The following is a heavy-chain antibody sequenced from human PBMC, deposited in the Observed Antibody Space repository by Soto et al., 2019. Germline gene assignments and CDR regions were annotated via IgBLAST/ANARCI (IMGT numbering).Heavy chain of an antibody. J-gene: IGHJ5*02. Sequence: ASVKVSCKAAGYTFTDYYIHWVRQAPGQGLEWMGWINPNSGGTNYAQKFQGRVTMTRDTSISTAYMELSRLISDDTAVYYCARGDVRVVASFDPWGQGALVTVSS. CDR1: GYTFTDYY. D-gene: IGHD2-15*01. CDR2: INPNSGGT. V-gene: IGHV1-2*02. CDR3: ARGDVRVVASFDP.